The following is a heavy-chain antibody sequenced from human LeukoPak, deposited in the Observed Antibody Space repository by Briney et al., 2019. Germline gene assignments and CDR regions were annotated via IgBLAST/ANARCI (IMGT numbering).Heavy chain of an antibody. Sequence: GESVRLSCSASGFTVGSEWMSRVRQAQGKGLKWVANINQDGSETFYVDAVKGRFTISRDNAKNSLFLQMNSPRGEDTAVYYCARNKAKSTTTMGYWGQGTLVIVSS. CDR3: ARNKAKSTTTMGY. CDR2: INQDGSET. V-gene: IGHV3-7*01. J-gene: IGHJ4*02. CDR1: GFTVGSEW. D-gene: IGHD4-11*01.